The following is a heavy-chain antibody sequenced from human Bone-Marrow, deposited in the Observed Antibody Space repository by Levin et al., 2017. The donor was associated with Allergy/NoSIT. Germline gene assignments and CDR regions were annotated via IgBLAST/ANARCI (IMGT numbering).Heavy chain of an antibody. V-gene: IGHV3-23*01. J-gene: IGHJ4*02. CDR2: ISGSGSNT. CDR1: GLIFSNYA. CDR3: AGYRTCGIHAPFDY. D-gene: IGHD2-8*02. Sequence: GGSLRLSCAASGLIFSNYAMNWVRQAPGKGLEWVSQISGSGSNTHYADSVRGRFTFSRDNSNNTLHLQMNSLSAEDTAVYYCAGYRTCGIHAPFDYWGQGPLVTVSS.